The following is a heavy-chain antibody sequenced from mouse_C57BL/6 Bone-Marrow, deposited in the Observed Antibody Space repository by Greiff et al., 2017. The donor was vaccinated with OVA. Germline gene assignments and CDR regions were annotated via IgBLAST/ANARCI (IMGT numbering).Heavy chain of an antibody. CDR2: IYPGSGNT. V-gene: IGHV1-84*01. CDR3: ARGDWDYVDY. D-gene: IGHD4-1*01. Sequence: VQVVESGPELVKPGASVKISCKASGYTFTDYYINWVKQRPGQGLEWIGWIYPGSGNTKYNEKFKGKATLTVDKSSSTAYMQLSSLTAEDSAVYFCARGDWDYVDYWGQGTSLTVSS. CDR1: GYTFTDYY. J-gene: IGHJ2*03.